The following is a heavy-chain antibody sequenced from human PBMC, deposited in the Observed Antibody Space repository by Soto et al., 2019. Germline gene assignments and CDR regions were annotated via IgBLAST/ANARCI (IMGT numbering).Heavy chain of an antibody. J-gene: IGHJ5*02. Sequence: GGSLRLSCAASGFTFSSYSMNWVRQAPGQGMERVSSISSSSSYIYYADSGKGRFTISRDNAKNSLYLQMNSLRAEDTAVYYCARLRDEDYYDSSGYYPGWFAPWGQGTRVTVSS. D-gene: IGHD3-22*01. CDR1: GFTFSSYS. CDR2: ISSSSSYI. V-gene: IGHV3-21*01. CDR3: ARLRDEDYYDSSGYYPGWFAP.